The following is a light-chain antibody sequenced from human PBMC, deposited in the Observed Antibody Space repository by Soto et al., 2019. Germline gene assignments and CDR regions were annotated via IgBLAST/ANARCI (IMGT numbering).Light chain of an antibody. Sequence: QSVLTQPASVSGSPGQSITISCTGTSSDVGRYNFVSWYQQHPGKAPKFIIYQVSHRPSGVSSRFSGSKSGNPASLTISGLRAEDEADYYCTSFTSESTKVFGTGTKGTLL. J-gene: IGLJ1*01. CDR2: QVS. V-gene: IGLV2-14*01. CDR3: TSFTSESTKV. CDR1: SSDVGRYNF.